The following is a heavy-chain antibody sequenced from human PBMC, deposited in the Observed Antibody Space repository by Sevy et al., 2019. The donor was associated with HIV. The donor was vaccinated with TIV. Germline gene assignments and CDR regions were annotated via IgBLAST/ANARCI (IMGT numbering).Heavy chain of an antibody. J-gene: IGHJ6*02. Sequence: GGSLRLSCAASGFSFSSYDMHWVRQAPGMGLEWVAVIRYDGSNKHYGDSVKGRFTISRDNSKNGLYLQMSSLRAEDTAVYYCARENVDTSMIFVEYYGMDVWGQGTTVTVSS. V-gene: IGHV3-33*01. D-gene: IGHD5-18*01. CDR3: ARENVDTSMIFVEYYGMDV. CDR1: GFSFSSYD. CDR2: IRYDGSNK.